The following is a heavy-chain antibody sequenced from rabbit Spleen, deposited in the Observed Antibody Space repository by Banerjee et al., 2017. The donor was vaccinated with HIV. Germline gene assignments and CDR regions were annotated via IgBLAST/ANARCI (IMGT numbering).Heavy chain of an antibody. CDR1: GFSFSSRYY. CDR3: ARDAGTSFSTYGMDL. Sequence: QEQLEESGGDLVKPEGSLTLTCTASGFSFSSRYYMCWVRQAPGKGLEWIACIYAGSSTSTYYATWAKGRFTISKTSSTTVTLQMTSLTAADTATYFCARDAGTSFSTYGMDLWGQGTLVTVS. J-gene: IGHJ6*01. CDR2: IYAGSSTST. V-gene: IGHV1S45*01. D-gene: IGHD8-1*01.